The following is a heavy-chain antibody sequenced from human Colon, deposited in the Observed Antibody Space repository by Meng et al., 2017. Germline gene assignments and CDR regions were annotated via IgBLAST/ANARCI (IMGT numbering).Heavy chain of an antibody. V-gene: IGHV4-4*02. J-gene: IGHJ4*02. D-gene: IGHD1-26*01. CDR1: SGSISSSDW. CDR2: FSHSGTT. Sequence: VRVGGPGPGLVKPSGTSSVTRAACSGSISSSDWWSWVRLSPGKGLEWIGEFSHSGTTNYSPSLKSRSTISVDKSKSQFSLKLSSVTAADTAVYYCARNGKWGFDYWGQGTLVTVSS. CDR3: ARNGKWGFDY.